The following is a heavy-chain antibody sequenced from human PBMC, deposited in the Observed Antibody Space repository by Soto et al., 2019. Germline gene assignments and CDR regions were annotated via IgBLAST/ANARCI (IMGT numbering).Heavy chain of an antibody. CDR2: IIPIFGTA. J-gene: IGHJ6*02. Sequence: ASVKVSCKASGGTFSSYAISWVRHAPGQGLEWMGGIIPIFGTANYAQKFQGRVTITADESTSTAYMELSSLRSEDTAVYYCARGSEYYDCWSGYVGVSGMDVWGQGTSVTVSS. V-gene: IGHV1-69*13. CDR3: ARGSEYYDCWSGYVGVSGMDV. D-gene: IGHD3-3*01. CDR1: GGTFSSYA.